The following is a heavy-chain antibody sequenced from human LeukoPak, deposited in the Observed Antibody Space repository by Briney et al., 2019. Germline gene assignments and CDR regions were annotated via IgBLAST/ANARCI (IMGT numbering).Heavy chain of an antibody. CDR3: AGEELAAAGTVDY. Sequence: GGSLRLSCAASGFTFSSYSMNWVRQAPGKGLEWVSSISSSSSYIYYADSVKGRFTISRDNAKNSLYLQMNSLRAEDTAVYYCAGEELAAAGTVDYWGQGTLVTVSS. CDR1: GFTFSSYS. D-gene: IGHD6-13*01. CDR2: ISSSSSYI. J-gene: IGHJ4*02. V-gene: IGHV3-21*01.